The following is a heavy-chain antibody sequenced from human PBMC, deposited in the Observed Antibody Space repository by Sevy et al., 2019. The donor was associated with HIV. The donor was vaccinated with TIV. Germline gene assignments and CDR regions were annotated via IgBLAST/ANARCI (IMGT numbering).Heavy chain of an antibody. CDR1: GFTFSSYA. CDR3: ARGGVATIINDAFDI. CDR2: ISSNGGST. V-gene: IGHV3-64*02. J-gene: IGHJ3*02. D-gene: IGHD5-12*01. Sequence: GGSLRLSCAASGFTFSSYAMHWVRQAPGKGLEYVSDISSNGGSTYYADSVKGRFTISRDNSKNTLYLQMGSLRAEDMAVYYCARGGVATIINDAFDIWGQGTMVTVSS.